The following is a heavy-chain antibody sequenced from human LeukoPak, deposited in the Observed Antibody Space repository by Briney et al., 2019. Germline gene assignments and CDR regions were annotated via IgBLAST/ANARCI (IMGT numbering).Heavy chain of an antibody. D-gene: IGHD3-22*01. V-gene: IGHV4-61*02. CDR1: GGSISSGSYY. CDR2: IYTSGST. J-gene: IGHJ5*02. Sequence: SQTLSLTCTVSGGSISSGSYYWSWIRQPAGKGLEWIGRIYTSGSTNYNPSLKSRVTISVDTSKNQFSLKLSSVTAADTAVYYCARAGGTMRWFDPWGQGTLVTVSS. CDR3: ARAGGTMRWFDP.